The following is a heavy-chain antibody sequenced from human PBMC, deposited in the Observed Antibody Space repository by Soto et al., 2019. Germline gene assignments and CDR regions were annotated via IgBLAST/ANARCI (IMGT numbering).Heavy chain of an antibody. CDR3: ARSSTYNFDSSGYYDY. V-gene: IGHV1-2*02. J-gene: IGHJ4*02. CDR2: INPNSGGA. CDR1: GYTFNSHY. Sequence: SVKVSCKASGYTFNSHYMHWVRQAPGQGLEWMAWINPNSGGANYAQRFQGRVTLTRDASINTAYMDLTRLTSADAAIHYCARSSTYNFDSSGYYDYWGQGTLVTLSS. D-gene: IGHD3-22*01.